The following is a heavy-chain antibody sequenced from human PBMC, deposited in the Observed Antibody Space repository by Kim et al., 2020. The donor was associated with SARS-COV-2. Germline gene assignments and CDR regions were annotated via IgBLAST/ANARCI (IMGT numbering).Heavy chain of an antibody. Sequence: SETLSLTCAVYGGSFSGYYWSWIRQPPGKGLEWIGEINHSGSTNYNPSLKSRVTISVDTSKNQFSLKLSSVTAAYTAVYYCARRPGYSYGMGYWYFDLWGRGTLVTVSS. J-gene: IGHJ2*01. V-gene: IGHV4-34*01. CDR1: GGSFSGYY. D-gene: IGHD5-18*01. CDR2: INHSGST. CDR3: ARRPGYSYGMGYWYFDL.